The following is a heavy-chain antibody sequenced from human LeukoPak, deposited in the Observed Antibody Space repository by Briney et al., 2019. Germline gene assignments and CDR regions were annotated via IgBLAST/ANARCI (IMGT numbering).Heavy chain of an antibody. Sequence: AGGSLRLSCVASGFTFSSYSMTWVRQAPGKGLEWVSSISSNSNYIYYADSVKGRFTISRDSAKNSLFLQMNSLTAEDTAVYYCARVQRLHYGSGVSTLYYYYMDVWGKGTTVTVSS. CDR3: ARVQRLHYGSGVSTLYYYYMDV. CDR1: GFTFSSYS. V-gene: IGHV3-21*01. CDR2: ISSNSNYI. J-gene: IGHJ6*03. D-gene: IGHD3-10*01.